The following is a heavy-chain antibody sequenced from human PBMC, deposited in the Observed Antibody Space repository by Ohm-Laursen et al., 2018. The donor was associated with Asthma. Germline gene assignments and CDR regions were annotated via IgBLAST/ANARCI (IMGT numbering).Heavy chain of an antibody. CDR1: GFTFSSYA. V-gene: IGHV3-30-3*01. J-gene: IGHJ5*02. D-gene: IGHD6-13*01. CDR2: ISYDGSNK. Sequence: RSLRLSCAASGFTFSSYAMHWVRQAPGKGLEWVAVISYDGSNKYYADSVKGRFTISRDNSKNTLYLQMNSLRAEDTAVYYCASELAYSSSWYLRSPISWFDPWGQGTLVTVSS. CDR3: ASELAYSSSWYLRSPISWFDP.